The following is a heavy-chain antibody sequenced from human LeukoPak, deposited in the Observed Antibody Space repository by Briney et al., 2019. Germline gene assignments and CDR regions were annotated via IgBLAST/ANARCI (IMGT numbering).Heavy chain of an antibody. CDR1: GFTFSDNY. CDR2: ISSFGSTI. V-gene: IGHV3-11*01. D-gene: IGHD5-24*01. CDR3: ARAQLTYYYYYMDV. Sequence: PGGSLRLSCAASGFTFSDNYMSWIRQAPGKGLEWVSCISSFGSTIYYADSVKGRFTISRDNTKSSLYLQMNSLRAEDTAVYYCARAQLTYYYYYMDVWGKGTTVTVSS. J-gene: IGHJ6*03.